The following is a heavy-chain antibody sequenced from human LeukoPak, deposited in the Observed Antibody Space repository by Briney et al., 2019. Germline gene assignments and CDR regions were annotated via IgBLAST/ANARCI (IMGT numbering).Heavy chain of an antibody. CDR1: GYSFTSYS. CDR3: ARAESGSPLDY. CDR2: IYPGDSDT. V-gene: IGHV5-51*01. D-gene: IGHD5-12*01. J-gene: IGHJ4*02. Sequence: GQSLKISCKVSGYSFTSYSIGWVRQMPRKGLEWMGIIYPGDSDTRYSPSFQGQVTISADKTISTAYLQWSSLKDSGTAMYYCARAESGSPLDYWGQGTLVTASS.